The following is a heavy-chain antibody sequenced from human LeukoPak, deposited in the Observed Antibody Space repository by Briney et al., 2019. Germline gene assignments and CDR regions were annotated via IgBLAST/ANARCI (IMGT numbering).Heavy chain of an antibody. V-gene: IGHV3-23*01. Sequence: GGSLRLSCAASGFTFSSYSMNWVRQAPGKGLEWVSAISGSGGSTYYADSVKGRFTISRDNSKNTLYLQMNSLRAEDTAVYYCAKDQNVVVPAALFDYWGQGTLVTVSS. CDR3: AKDQNVVVPAALFDY. J-gene: IGHJ4*02. D-gene: IGHD2-2*01. CDR2: ISGSGGST. CDR1: GFTFSSYS.